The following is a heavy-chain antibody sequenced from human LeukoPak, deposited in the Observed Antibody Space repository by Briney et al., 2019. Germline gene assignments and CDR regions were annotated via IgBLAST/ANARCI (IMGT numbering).Heavy chain of an antibody. V-gene: IGHV3-21*01. CDR3: ARVGCSSTSCYYYYYYYMDV. J-gene: IGHJ6*03. CDR1: GFTFSSYS. CDR2: ISSSSSYI. D-gene: IGHD2-2*01. Sequence: GGSLRLSCAASGFTFSSYSISWVRQAPGKGLEWVSSISSSSSYIYYADLVKGRFTISRDNAKNSLYLQINSLRAEDTAVYYCARVGCSSTSCYYYYYYYMDVWGKGTTVTVSS.